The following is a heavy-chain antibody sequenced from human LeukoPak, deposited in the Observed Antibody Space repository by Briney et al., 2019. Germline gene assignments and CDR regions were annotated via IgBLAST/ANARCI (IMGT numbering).Heavy chain of an antibody. J-gene: IGHJ4*02. CDR1: GFTFSSYG. V-gene: IGHV3-33*01. CDR3: ARDSRGTVLLWFGELLNYFDY. Sequence: GGSLRLSCAASGFTFSSYGMHWVRQAPGKGLEWVAVIWYDRSNRYYADSVKGRFTISRDNSKNTLYLQMNSLRAEDTAVYYCARDSRGTVLLWFGELLNYFDYWGQGTLVTVSS. D-gene: IGHD3-10*01. CDR2: IWYDRSNR.